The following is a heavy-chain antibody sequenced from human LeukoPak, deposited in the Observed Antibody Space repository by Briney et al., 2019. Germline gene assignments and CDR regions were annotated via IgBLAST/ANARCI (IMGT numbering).Heavy chain of an antibody. Sequence: SRTLSLTCTVSGGSISSGGYRWSWIRQHPGKGLEWIGYIYNSGSTYYNPALKSRVIISVDTSKNQFSLKLSSVTAADTAIYYCGRARGYSYENYFDYWGQGTLVTVSS. CDR2: IYNSGST. CDR1: GGSISSGGYR. CDR3: GRARGYSYENYFDY. D-gene: IGHD5-18*01. V-gene: IGHV4-31*03. J-gene: IGHJ4*02.